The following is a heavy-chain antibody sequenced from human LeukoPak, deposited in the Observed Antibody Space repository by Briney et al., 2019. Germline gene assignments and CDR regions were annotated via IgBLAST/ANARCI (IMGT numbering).Heavy chain of an antibody. CDR3: AREYSSSSGRVFDC. CDR1: GGSFSGYY. CDR2: INHSGST. Sequence: SETLSLTCAVYGGSFSGYYWSWIRQPPGKGLEWIGEINHSGSTNYNPSLKSRVTMSVDTSKNQFSLTLNSVTAADTAVYYCAREYSSSSGRVFDCWGQGTLVTVSP. V-gene: IGHV4-34*01. J-gene: IGHJ4*02. D-gene: IGHD6-6*01.